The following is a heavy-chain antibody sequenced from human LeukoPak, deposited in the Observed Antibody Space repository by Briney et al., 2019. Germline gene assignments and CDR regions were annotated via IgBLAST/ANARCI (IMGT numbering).Heavy chain of an antibody. J-gene: IGHJ4*02. Sequence: QPGGSLRLSCAASGFTFSDLGMHWVRQAPGKGLEWVAFIRYDGSTRSYADSVKGRFTISRDNSKNTLYLQMSGLRVDDTALYYCAAVDNRVGLDCWGQGTLVTVSS. CDR1: GFTFSDLG. D-gene: IGHD1-14*01. CDR3: AAVDNRVGLDC. CDR2: IRYDGSTR. V-gene: IGHV3-30*02.